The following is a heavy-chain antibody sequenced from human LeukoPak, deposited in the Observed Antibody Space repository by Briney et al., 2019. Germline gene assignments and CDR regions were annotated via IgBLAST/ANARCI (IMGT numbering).Heavy chain of an antibody. CDR2: INHSGST. Sequence: SETLSLTCAVYGGSFSGYYWSWIRQPPGKGLEWIGEINHSGSTNYNPSLKSRVTISVETSKNQFSLKLSSVTAADTAVYYCARVGRFLNWFDPWDQGTLVTVSS. V-gene: IGHV4-34*01. D-gene: IGHD3-3*01. J-gene: IGHJ5*02. CDR1: GGSFSGYY. CDR3: ARVGRFLNWFDP.